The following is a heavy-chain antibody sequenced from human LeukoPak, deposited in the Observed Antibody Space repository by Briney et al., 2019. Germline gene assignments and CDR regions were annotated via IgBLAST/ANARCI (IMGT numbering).Heavy chain of an antibody. CDR3: ARSPPGYCSSTSCYYAY. CDR2: ISGTSTYI. CDR1: GSTFSSYS. V-gene: IGHV3-21*01. Sequence: GGSLRLSCAASGSTFSSYSMNWVRQAPGKGLEWVSSISGTSTYIYYADSVKGLFTIPRDNAKNSLYLQMNSLRAEDTAVYYCARSPPGYCSSTSCYYAYWGQGTLVTVSS. J-gene: IGHJ4*02. D-gene: IGHD2-2*01.